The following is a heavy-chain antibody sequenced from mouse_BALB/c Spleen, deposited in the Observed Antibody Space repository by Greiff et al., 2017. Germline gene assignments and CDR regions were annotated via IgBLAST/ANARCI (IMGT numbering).Heavy chain of an antibody. J-gene: IGHJ3*01. V-gene: IGHV3-2*02. D-gene: IGHD1-1*01. CDR1: GYSITSDYA. CDR2: ISYSGST. Sequence: VQLQQSGPGLVKPSQSLSLTCTVTGYSITSDYAWNWIRQFPGNKLEWMGYISYSGSTSYNPSLKSRISITRDTSKNQFFLQLNSVTTEDTATYYCARSHYYGSSYVWFAYWGQGTLVTVSA. CDR3: ARSHYYGSSYVWFAY.